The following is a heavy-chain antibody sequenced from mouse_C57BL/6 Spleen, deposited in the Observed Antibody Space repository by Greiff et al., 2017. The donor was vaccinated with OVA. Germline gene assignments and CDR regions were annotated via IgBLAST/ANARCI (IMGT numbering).Heavy chain of an antibody. CDR2: ISGGGGNT. V-gene: IGHV5-9*01. CDR1: GFTFSSYT. Sequence: EVKLMESGGGLVKPGGSLKLSCAASGFTFSSYTMSWVRQTPEKRLEWVATISGGGGNTYYPDSVKGRFTISRDNAKNTLYLQMSSLRSEDTALYYCARDDYYGSSNPSYFDYWGQGTTLTVSS. CDR3: ARDDYYGSSNPSYFDY. J-gene: IGHJ2*01. D-gene: IGHD1-1*01.